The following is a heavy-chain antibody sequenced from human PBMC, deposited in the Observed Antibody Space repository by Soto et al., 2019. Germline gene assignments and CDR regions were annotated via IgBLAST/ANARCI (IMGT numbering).Heavy chain of an antibody. J-gene: IGHJ6*02. CDR2: MNPNRGNT. CDR1: GYTFTNYD. V-gene: IGHV1-8*01. CDR3: ARVWNGSGSYWITDYYYGMDV. D-gene: IGHD3-10*01. Sequence: ASVKVSCKASGYTFTNYDINWVRQAPGQGLEWMGWMNPNRGNTGYARNTQKFQGRITMTRDTSINTAFLDLSSLSSEDTAVYYRARVWNGSGSYWITDYYYGMDVWGQGTTVTVSS.